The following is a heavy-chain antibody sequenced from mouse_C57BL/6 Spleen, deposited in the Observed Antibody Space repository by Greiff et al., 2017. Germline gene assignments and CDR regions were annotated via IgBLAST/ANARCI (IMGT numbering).Heavy chain of an antibody. CDR2: IDHSDSEN. Sequence: QVQLQQPGAELVRPGSSVKLSCKASGYTFTSYWMHWVKQRPIQGLEWIGNIDHSDSENHYNQKFKDKATLTVDKSSSTAYMQLSSLTTEDSAVYYCAIVITTVEYFDVWGTGTTVTVSS. D-gene: IGHD1-1*01. CDR3: AIVITTVEYFDV. J-gene: IGHJ1*03. CDR1: GYTFTSYW. V-gene: IGHV1-52*01.